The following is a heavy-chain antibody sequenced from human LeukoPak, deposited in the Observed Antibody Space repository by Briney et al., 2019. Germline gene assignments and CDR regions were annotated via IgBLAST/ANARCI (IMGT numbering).Heavy chain of an antibody. CDR2: ISSSSSYI. D-gene: IGHD2-2*01. CDR1: GFTFSSYS. V-gene: IGHV3-21*01. J-gene: IGHJ4*02. Sequence: GGSLRLSCAASGFTFSSYSMNWVRQAPGKGLEWVSSISSSSSYIYYADSVKGRFTIFRDNAKNSLYLQMNSLRAEDTAVYYCATPLVPAAATLFDYWGQGTLVTVSS. CDR3: ATPLVPAAATLFDY.